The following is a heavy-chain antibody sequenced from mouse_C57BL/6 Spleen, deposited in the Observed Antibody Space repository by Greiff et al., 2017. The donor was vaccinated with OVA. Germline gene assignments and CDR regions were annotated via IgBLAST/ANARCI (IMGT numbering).Heavy chain of an antibody. J-gene: IGHJ4*01. CDR3: ARKGLEAMDY. V-gene: IGHV1-69*01. Sequence: QVQLQQSGAELVMPGASVKLSCKASGYTFTSYWMHWVKQRPGQGLEWIGEIDPSDSYTNYNQKFKGKSTLTVDKSSSTAYMQLGSLTSEDSAVYYCARKGLEAMDYWGQGTSVTVSS. CDR1: GYTFTSYW. CDR2: IDPSDSYT.